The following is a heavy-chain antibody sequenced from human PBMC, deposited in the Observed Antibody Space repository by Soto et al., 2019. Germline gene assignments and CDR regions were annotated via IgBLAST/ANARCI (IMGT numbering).Heavy chain of an antibody. V-gene: IGHV1-69*13. CDR3: ARDRLRSREYYGMDV. CDR1: GGTFSSYA. D-gene: IGHD1-26*01. Sequence: SVKGSWKAAGGTFSSYAISWVRQAPGQGLEWMGGIIPIFGTANYAQKFQGRVTITADESTSTAYMELSSLRSEDTAVYYCARDRLRSREYYGMDVWGQGTTVTVSS. CDR2: IIPIFGTA. J-gene: IGHJ6*02.